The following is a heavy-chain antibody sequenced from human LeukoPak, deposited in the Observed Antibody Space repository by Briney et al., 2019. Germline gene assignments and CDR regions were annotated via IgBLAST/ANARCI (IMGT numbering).Heavy chain of an antibody. D-gene: IGHD1/OR15-1a*01. V-gene: IGHV4-34*01. Sequence: PSETLSLTCAVYGGSFSGYYWSWIRQPPGKGLEWIGEINHSGSTNYNPSLKSRVTISVDTSKNQFSLKLSSVTAADTAVYYCARGRPPEQGWFDPWGQGTLVTVSS. CDR3: ARGRPPEQGWFDP. J-gene: IGHJ5*02. CDR2: INHSGST. CDR1: GGSFSGYY.